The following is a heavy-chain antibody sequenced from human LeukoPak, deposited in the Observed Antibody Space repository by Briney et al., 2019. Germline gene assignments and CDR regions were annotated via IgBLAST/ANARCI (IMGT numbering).Heavy chain of an antibody. D-gene: IGHD6-13*01. CDR2: ISYDGSNK. CDR3: ARDRAAPEVYFDY. J-gene: IGHJ4*02. Sequence: GGSLRLSCAASGFTFSSYWMSWVRQAPGKGLEWVAVISYDGSNKYYADSVKGRFTISRDNSKNTLYLQMNSLRAEDTAVYYCARDRAAPEVYFDYWGQGTLVTVSS. CDR1: GFTFSSYW. V-gene: IGHV3-30-3*01.